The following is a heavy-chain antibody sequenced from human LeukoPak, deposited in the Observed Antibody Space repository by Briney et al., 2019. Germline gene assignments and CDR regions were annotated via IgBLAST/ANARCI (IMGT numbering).Heavy chain of an antibody. Sequence: AGGSLRLSCAASGFTFSSYSMNWVRQAPGKGLEWVSYISSSSSTIYYADSVKGRFTISRDNAKNSLYLQMNSLRAEDTAVYYCARDRRQRAPGYFDYRGQGTLVTVSS. CDR2: ISSSSSTI. V-gene: IGHV3-48*04. CDR1: GFTFSSYS. CDR3: ARDRRQRAPGYFDY. J-gene: IGHJ4*02.